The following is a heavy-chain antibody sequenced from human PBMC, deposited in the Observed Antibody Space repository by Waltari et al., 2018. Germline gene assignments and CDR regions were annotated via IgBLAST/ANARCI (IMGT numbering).Heavy chain of an antibody. CDR2: IISILGIA. D-gene: IGHD3-22*01. J-gene: IGHJ4*02. V-gene: IGHV1-69*02. Sequence: QVQLVQSGAEVKKPGSSVKVSCKASGGTFSSYTISWVRQAPGQGLEWMGRIISILGIANYAQKFQGRVTITADKSTSTAYMELSSLRSEDTAVYYCARARGMYYYDSSGYLDYWGQGTLVTVSS. CDR1: GGTFSSYT. CDR3: ARARGMYYYDSSGYLDY.